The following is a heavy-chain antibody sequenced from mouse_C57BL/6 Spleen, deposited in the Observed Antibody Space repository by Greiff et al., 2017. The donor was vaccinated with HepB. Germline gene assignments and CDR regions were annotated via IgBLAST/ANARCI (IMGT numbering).Heavy chain of an antibody. CDR3: ARSGDYDLYAMDY. V-gene: IGHV1-18*01. D-gene: IGHD2-4*01. CDR2: INPNNGGT. Sequence: VQLKQSGPELVKPGASVKIPCKASGYTFTDYNMDWVKQSHGKSLEWIGDINPNNGGTIYNQKFKGKATLTVDKSSSTAYMELRSLTSEDTAVYYCARSGDYDLYAMDYWGQGTSVTVSS. CDR1: GYTFTDYN. J-gene: IGHJ4*01.